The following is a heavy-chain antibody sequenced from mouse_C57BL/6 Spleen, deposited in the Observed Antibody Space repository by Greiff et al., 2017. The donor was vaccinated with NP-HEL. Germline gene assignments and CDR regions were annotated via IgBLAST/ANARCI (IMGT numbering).Heavy chain of an antibody. CDR1: GFTFSSYG. J-gene: IGHJ1*03. D-gene: IGHD2-3*01. V-gene: IGHV5-6*01. CDR2: ISSGGSYT. Sequence: EVKLVESGGDLVKPGGSLKLSCAASGFTFSSYGMSWVRQTPDKRLEWVATISSGGSYTYYPDSVKGRFTISRDNAKNTLYLQVSSLKSEDTAMYSCACPIYDGHYEGYFDVWGTGTTVTVSS. CDR3: ACPIYDGHYEGYFDV.